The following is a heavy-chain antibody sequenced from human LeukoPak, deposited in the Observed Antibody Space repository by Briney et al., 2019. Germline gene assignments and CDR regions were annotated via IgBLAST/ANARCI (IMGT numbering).Heavy chain of an antibody. V-gene: IGHV3-11*06. J-gene: IGHJ4*02. CDR2: ISSSSSYT. Sequence: GGSLRLSCAASGFTFSDYYMSWIRQAPGKGLEWVSYISSSSSYTNYADSVKGRFTISRDNAKNSLYLQMNSLRAEDTAVYYCAREFSHYYGSGSYHYYFDYWGQGTLVTVSS. CDR1: GFTFSDYY. CDR3: AREFSHYYGSGSYHYYFDY. D-gene: IGHD3-10*01.